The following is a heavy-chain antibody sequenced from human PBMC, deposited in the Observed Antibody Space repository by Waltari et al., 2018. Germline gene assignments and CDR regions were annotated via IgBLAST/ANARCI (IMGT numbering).Heavy chain of an antibody. CDR3: ARGVDGDYHEAYVDY. CDR2: INHSGSP. J-gene: IGHJ4*02. Sequence: QVQLQQWGAGLLKPSETLSLTCAVYGGSFSGYYWSWIRQPPGKGLEWIGEINHSGSPNYNPSLKSRVTISVDTSKNQFSLKLSSVTAADTAVYYCARGVDGDYHEAYVDYWGQGTLVTVSS. V-gene: IGHV4-34*01. CDR1: GGSFSGYY. D-gene: IGHD4-17*01.